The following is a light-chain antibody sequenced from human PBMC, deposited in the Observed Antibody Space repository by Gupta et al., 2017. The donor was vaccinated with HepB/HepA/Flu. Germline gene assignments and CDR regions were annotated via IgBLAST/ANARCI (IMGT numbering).Light chain of an antibody. Sequence: QSALTQPAPVSGSPGQSITISCTGTSSDVGGYNHVSWYQQHPGNAPKLMIHDVTNRPSGISNRFSGSKSGNTASLTSSGLQAEDEADYYCTSYTNSNTWVFGGGTKLTVL. CDR3: TSYTNSNTWV. J-gene: IGLJ3*02. V-gene: IGLV2-14*01. CDR1: SSDVGGYNH. CDR2: DVT.